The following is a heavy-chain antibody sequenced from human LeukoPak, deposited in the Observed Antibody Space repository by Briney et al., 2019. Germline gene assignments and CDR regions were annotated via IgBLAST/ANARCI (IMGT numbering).Heavy chain of an antibody. J-gene: IGHJ4*02. V-gene: IGHV3-23*01. CDR1: GFTFSSYA. CDR2: ISGSGGST. CDR3: ARERDYYDSSGYYVHYFDY. Sequence: GGSLRLSCAASGFTFSSYAMSWVRQAPGKGLEWVSAISGSGGSTYYADSVKGRFTISRDNSKNTLYLQMNSLRAEDTAVYYCARERDYYDSSGYYVHYFDYWGQGTLVTVSS. D-gene: IGHD3-22*01.